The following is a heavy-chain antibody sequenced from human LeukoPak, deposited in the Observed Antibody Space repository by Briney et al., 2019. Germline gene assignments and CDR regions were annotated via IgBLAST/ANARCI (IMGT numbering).Heavy chain of an antibody. CDR2: ISSSSDTI. Sequence: GGSLRLSCAASGFTFSTSIMNWVRQAPGKGLEWVSYISSSSDTIYYADSVKGRFTISRDNAKNSLYLQMNSLRAEDTAVYYCARAGYCSYGTCYSGGFWGQGTLVTVSS. V-gene: IGHV3-48*01. CDR3: ARAGYCSYGTCYSGGF. D-gene: IGHD2-15*01. J-gene: IGHJ4*02. CDR1: GFTFSTSI.